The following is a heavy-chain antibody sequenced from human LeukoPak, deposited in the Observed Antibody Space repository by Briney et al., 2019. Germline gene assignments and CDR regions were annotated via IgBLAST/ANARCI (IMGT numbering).Heavy chain of an antibody. CDR3: ARGGNWFDA. CDR2: VSTSEST. J-gene: IGHJ5*02. D-gene: IGHD3-10*01. CDR1: GGSFSSYY. Sequence: SETLSLTCTVSGGSFSSYYWSWVRQPAGRGPEWIGRVSTSESTNYNPSLKSRLTMSLDTSKRQFSLKLSSVTATDTAMYYCARGGNWFDAWGQGTLVTVSS. V-gene: IGHV4-4*07.